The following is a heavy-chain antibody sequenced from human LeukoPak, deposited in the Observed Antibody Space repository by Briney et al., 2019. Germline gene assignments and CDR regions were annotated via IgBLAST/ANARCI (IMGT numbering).Heavy chain of an antibody. Sequence: ASVKVSCKASGYTFKYAMNWVRQAPGQGLEWMGWINTNTGSPTYAQGFTGRFVFSLDTSVSTSYLQISSLKAEDTAIYYCAGRGERALDYWGQGTLVTVSS. CDR1: GYTFKYA. CDR2: INTNTGSP. D-gene: IGHD3-10*01. V-gene: IGHV7-4-1*02. J-gene: IGHJ4*02. CDR3: AGRGERALDY.